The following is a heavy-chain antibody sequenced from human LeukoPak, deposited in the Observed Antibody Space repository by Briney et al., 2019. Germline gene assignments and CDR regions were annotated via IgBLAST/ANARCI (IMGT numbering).Heavy chain of an antibody. D-gene: IGHD3-9*01. V-gene: IGHV4-34*01. Sequence: SETLSLTCAVYGGSFSDYYWNWIRQPPGKGLEWIGEINHSGSTNYNPSLKSRVTISVDTSKNQFSLKLSSVTAADTAVYYCARVKANWLLRYFDWFLDYWGQGTLVTVSS. J-gene: IGHJ4*02. CDR2: INHSGST. CDR1: GGSFSDYY. CDR3: ARVKANWLLRYFDWFLDY.